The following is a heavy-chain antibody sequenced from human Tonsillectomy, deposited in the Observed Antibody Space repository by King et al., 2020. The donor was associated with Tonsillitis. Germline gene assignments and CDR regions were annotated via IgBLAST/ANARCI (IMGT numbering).Heavy chain of an antibody. CDR2: ISSSGSTT. CDR1: GFDFTSYT. Sequence: VQLVESGGGLVQPGGSLRLSCEGSGFDFTSYTLSWVRHTPRKGLEWFSGISSSGSTTYYADSVRGRFTISRDNSKNTLYLQMNSLRAEDTAVYYCAKLDYDILTGYDSWGQGTLVTVSS. V-gene: IGHV3-23*04. CDR3: AKLDYDILTGYDS. D-gene: IGHD3-9*01. J-gene: IGHJ4*02.